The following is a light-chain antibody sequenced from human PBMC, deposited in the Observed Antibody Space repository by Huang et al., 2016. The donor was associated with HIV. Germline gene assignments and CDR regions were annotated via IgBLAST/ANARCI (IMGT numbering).Light chain of an antibody. J-gene: IGKJ4*02. CDR3: QRRSNWPS. CDR2: EAS. V-gene: IGKV3-11*01. Sequence: EMFLTQSPGPLSLSPGERATLSCRASQNIRNYLAWYQQKPGQAPRLLSYEASIRATGIPARVSGSGSGTDFTLTISRLEPEDSAVYYCQRRSNWPSFGGGTTVEI. CDR1: QNIRNY.